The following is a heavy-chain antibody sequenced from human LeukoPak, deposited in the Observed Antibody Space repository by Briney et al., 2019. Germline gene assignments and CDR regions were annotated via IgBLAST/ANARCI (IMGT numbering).Heavy chain of an antibody. CDR3: ARANVVVTAMPRRGFDY. V-gene: IGHV4-4*07. CDR1: GGSISSFY. Sequence: SETLSLTCTVSGGSISSFYWSWIRQPAGKGLEWIGRIYTSGSTNYNPSLKSRVTMSLDTSKNQFSLKLSSVTAADTAVYFCARANVVVTAMPRRGFDYWGQGTLVTVSS. CDR2: IYTSGST. D-gene: IGHD2-21*02. J-gene: IGHJ4*02.